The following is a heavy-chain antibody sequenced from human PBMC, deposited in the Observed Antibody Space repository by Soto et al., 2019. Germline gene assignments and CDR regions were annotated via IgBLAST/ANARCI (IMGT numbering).Heavy chain of an antibody. Sequence: ASVKVSCKASGGTFSSYAISWVRQAPGQGLEWMGGIIPIFGIANYAQKFQGRVTITADESTSTAYMELSSLRSEDTAVYYCARRNDVPAAVDYYYYMDVWGKGTTVTVSS. CDR3: ARRNDVPAAVDYYYYMDV. J-gene: IGHJ6*03. CDR1: GGTFSSYA. CDR2: IIPIFGIA. V-gene: IGHV1-69*13. D-gene: IGHD2-2*01.